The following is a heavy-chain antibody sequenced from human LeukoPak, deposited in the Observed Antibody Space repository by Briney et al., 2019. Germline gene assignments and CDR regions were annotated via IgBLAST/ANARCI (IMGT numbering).Heavy chain of an antibody. J-gene: IGHJ5*02. CDR3: AGDIVAARRDNWFDP. V-gene: IGHV1-18*01. CDR2: ISAYNGNT. Sequence: ASVKVSCKASGYTFTSYGISWVRQAPGQGLEWMGWISAYNGNTNYAQKLQGRVTMTTDTSTSTAYMELRSLRSDDTAVYYCAGDIVAARRDNWFDPWGQGTLVTVSS. CDR1: GYTFTSYG. D-gene: IGHD6-6*01.